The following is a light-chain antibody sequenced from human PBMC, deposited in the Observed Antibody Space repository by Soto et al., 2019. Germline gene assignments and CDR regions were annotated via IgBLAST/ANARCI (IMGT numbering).Light chain of an antibody. CDR3: SSYAGSTMGV. CDR1: SSDVGGYKF. V-gene: IGLV2-8*01. CDR2: EVS. Sequence: QSVLTQPPSASGSPGQSVTISCTGTSSDVGGYKFVSWYQQHPGKAPKLIIYEVSQRPSGVPDRFSASKSGDTASLTVSGLRAEDEADYYCSSYAGSTMGVFGSGTKVTVL. J-gene: IGLJ1*01.